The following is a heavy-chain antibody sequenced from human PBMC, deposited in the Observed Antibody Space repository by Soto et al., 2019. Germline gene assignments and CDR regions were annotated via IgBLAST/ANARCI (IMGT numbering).Heavy chain of an antibody. V-gene: IGHV2-5*02. Sequence: QITLKESGPTLVKPTQTLTLTCTFSGFSLSTSRVGVGWIRQPPGKALEWLALIYCDDDKLYSPSLKSRLTITKDTSKNQVVLTMTKIDPVDTATYYCAHKDYGSGSYDYWGQGTLVTVSS. J-gene: IGHJ4*02. CDR1: GFSLSTSRVG. CDR3: AHKDYGSGSYDY. CDR2: IYCDDDK. D-gene: IGHD3-10*01.